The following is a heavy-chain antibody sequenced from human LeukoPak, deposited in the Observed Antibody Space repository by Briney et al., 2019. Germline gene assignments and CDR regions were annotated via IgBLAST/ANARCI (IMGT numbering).Heavy chain of an antibody. V-gene: IGHV3-48*03. D-gene: IGHD3-10*01. CDR1: GFTFSSYE. Sequence: GGSLRLSCAASGFTFSSYEMNCVRQAPGKGLEWVSYISSSGSTIYYADSVKGRFTISRDNAKNSLYLQMNSLRAEDTAVYYCARDPFGSRFGELFAPHFDYWGQGTLVTVSS. J-gene: IGHJ4*02. CDR3: ARDPFGSRFGELFAPHFDY. CDR2: ISSSGSTI.